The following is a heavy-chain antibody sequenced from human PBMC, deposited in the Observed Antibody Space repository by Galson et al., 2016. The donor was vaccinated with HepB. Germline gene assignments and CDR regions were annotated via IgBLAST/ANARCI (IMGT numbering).Heavy chain of an antibody. J-gene: IGHJ4*02. CDR1: GNSFTKYW. D-gene: IGHD3-9*01. CDR2: IHTIDSDT. Sequence: QSGAEVKKPGESLQISCQASGNSFTKYWIGWVRQMPGKGLEWMGIIHTIDSDTRYSPSFQGQVSISVDKSINTAYLQWRSLKASDTATYYCVGSTGWLSQCWGQGTVLTVSS. CDR3: VGSTGWLSQC. V-gene: IGHV5-51*01.